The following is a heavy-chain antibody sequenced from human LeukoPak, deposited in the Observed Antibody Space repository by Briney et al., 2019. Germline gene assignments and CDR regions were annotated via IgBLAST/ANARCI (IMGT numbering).Heavy chain of an antibody. Sequence: AGGSLRLSCAASGLTFKNIWMSWVRQAPEKGLESVAVISYDGSNKYYADSVKGRFTISRDNSKNTLYLQMNSLRAEDTAVYYCAREAVVPAAIFDYWGQGTLVTVSS. CDR2: ISYDGSNK. V-gene: IGHV3-30-3*01. CDR1: GLTFKNIW. D-gene: IGHD2-2*02. CDR3: AREAVVPAAIFDY. J-gene: IGHJ4*02.